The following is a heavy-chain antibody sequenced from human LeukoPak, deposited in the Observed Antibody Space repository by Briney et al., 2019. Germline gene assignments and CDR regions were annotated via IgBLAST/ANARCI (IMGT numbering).Heavy chain of an antibody. V-gene: IGHV3-11*04. CDR1: GFTFSDYY. D-gene: IGHD3-22*01. Sequence: GGSLRLSCAASGFTFSDYYMSWIRQAPGKGLEWVSYISSSGSSIYYADSVKGRFTISRDNAKNSLYLQMNSLRAEDTAVYYCVRDDDRPDNGLDYWGQGTLVTVSS. CDR3: VRDDDRPDNGLDY. CDR2: ISSSGSSI. J-gene: IGHJ4*02.